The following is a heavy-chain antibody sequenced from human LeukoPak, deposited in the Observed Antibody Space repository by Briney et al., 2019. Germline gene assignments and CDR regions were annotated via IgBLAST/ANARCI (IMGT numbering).Heavy chain of an antibody. D-gene: IGHD2-2*01. CDR1: GGSISSYY. J-gene: IGHJ3*02. V-gene: IGHV4-34*01. Sequence: NSSETLSLTCTVSGGSISSYYWSWIRQPPGKGLEWIGEINHSGSTNYNPSLKSRVTISVDTSKNQFSLKLSPVAAADTAVYYCARGSRYCSSTSCDAFDIWGQGTMVTVSS. CDR2: INHSGST. CDR3: ARGSRYCSSTSCDAFDI.